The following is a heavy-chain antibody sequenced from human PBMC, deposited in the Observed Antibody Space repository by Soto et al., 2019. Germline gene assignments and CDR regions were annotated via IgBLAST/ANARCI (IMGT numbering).Heavy chain of an antibody. Sequence: LRLSCAASGFTFSDYYMSWIRQAPGKGLEWVSYISSSSSYTNYADSVKGRFTISRDNAKNSLYLQMNSLRAEDTAVYYCARVYSYYDSSGTIDYWGQGNLVTVSS. CDR1: GFTFSDYY. J-gene: IGHJ4*02. CDR3: ARVYSYYDSSGTIDY. CDR2: ISSSSSYT. D-gene: IGHD3-22*01. V-gene: IGHV3-11*06.